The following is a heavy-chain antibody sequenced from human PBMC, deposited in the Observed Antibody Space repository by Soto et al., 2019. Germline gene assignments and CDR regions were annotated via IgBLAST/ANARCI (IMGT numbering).Heavy chain of an antibody. CDR2: ISAYNGNT. V-gene: IGHV1-18*01. CDR1: GYTFTSYG. Sequence: QVQLVQSGAEVKKPGASVKVSCKASGYTFTSYGISWVRQAPGQGLEWMGWISAYNGNTNYAQKLQGRVTMTTDTSTRTAYMEPRRLRSDDTAMYYCARDGGADNWNDEGMDVWGQGTTVTVSS. CDR3: ARDGGADNWNDEGMDV. D-gene: IGHD1-20*01. J-gene: IGHJ6*02.